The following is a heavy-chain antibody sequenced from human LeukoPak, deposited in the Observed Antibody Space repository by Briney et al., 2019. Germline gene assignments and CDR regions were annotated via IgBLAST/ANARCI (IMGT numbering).Heavy chain of an antibody. Sequence: GGSLRLSCAASGFTFNNYAMSWVRQAPGKGLEWVSAISGSGGSTYYADSVKGRFTISRDNSKNTLYLQMNSLRAEDTAVYYCAKRPYYGMDVWGQGTTVTVSS. CDR1: GFTFNNYA. CDR3: AKRPYYGMDV. V-gene: IGHV3-23*01. CDR2: ISGSGGST. J-gene: IGHJ6*02.